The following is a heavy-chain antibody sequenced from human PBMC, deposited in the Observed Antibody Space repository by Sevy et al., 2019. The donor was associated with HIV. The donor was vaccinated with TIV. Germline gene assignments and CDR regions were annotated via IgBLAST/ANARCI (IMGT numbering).Heavy chain of an antibody. CDR3: AKDRLGSGWYWCY. CDR2: ISGSGGST. CDR1: GFTFSSYA. Sequence: GGSLRLSCAASGFTFSSYAMSWVRQAPGKGLEWVSAISGSGGSTYYADSVKGRFTISRDNSKITLYLQMISLRAEDTAVYYCAKDRLGSGWYWCYWGQGPLVTVSS. D-gene: IGHD6-19*01. V-gene: IGHV3-23*01. J-gene: IGHJ4*02.